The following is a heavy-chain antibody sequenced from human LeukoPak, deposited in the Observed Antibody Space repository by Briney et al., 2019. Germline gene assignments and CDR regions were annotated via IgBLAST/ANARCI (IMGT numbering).Heavy chain of an antibody. J-gene: IGHJ4*02. Sequence: PGGSLRLSCAASGFTFSTYWVHWVRQAPGKGLVWVSRINPDGSRRDYADSVKGRFTISRDNAKNTLYLQMNSLRAEDTAVYFCARDLRGTRDYWGQGTLVTVS. CDR1: GFTFSTYW. CDR2: INPDGSRR. V-gene: IGHV3-74*01. D-gene: IGHD2-15*01. CDR3: ARDLRGTRDY.